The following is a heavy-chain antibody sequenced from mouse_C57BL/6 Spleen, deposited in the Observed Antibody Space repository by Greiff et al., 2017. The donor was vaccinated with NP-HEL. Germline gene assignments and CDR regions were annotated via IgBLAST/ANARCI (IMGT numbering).Heavy chain of an antibody. J-gene: IGHJ3*01. Sequence: EVQLVESGPGMVKPSQSLSLTCTVTGYSITSGYDWHWIRHFPGNKLEWMGYISYSGSTNYNPSLKSRISITHDTSKNHFFLKLNSVTTEDTATYYCARGGDYYGSSYPFAYWGQGTLVTVSA. CDR3: ARGGDYYGSSYPFAY. CDR2: ISYSGST. V-gene: IGHV3-1*01. D-gene: IGHD1-1*01. CDR1: GYSITSGYD.